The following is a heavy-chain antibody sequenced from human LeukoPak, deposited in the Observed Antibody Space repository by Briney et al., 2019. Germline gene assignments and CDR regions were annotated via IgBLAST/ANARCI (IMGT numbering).Heavy chain of an antibody. CDR2: INPNSGGT. J-gene: IGHJ4*02. CDR1: GYTFTGYY. D-gene: IGHD1-26*01. CDR3: ARRVGATPFDY. Sequence: ASVKVSCKTSGYTFTGYYMHWVRQAPGQGLEWMGWINPNSGGTNYAQKFQGRVTMTRDTSISTVYMELSSLRSEDTAVYYCARRVGATPFDYWGQGTLVTVSS. V-gene: IGHV1-2*02.